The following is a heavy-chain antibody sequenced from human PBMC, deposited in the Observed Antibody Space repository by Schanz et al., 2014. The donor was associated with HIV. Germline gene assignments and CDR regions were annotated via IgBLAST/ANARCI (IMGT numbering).Heavy chain of an antibody. Sequence: EVQLVESGGGLVKPGGSLRLSCAASGFSFSVYSMNWVRQAPGKGLEWVSSISRSSSYKYYADSVKGRFTISRDNAKNSLYLQMNTLRAEDTAVYYCAREDGWFGDIYYFGLDVWGRGTTVTVSS. D-gene: IGHD3-10*01. CDR3: AREDGWFGDIYYFGLDV. CDR2: ISRSSSYK. V-gene: IGHV3-21*01. CDR1: GFSFSVYS. J-gene: IGHJ6*02.